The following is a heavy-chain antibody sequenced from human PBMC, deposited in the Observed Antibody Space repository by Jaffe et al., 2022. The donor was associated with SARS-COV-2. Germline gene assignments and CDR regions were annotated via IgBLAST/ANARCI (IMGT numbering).Heavy chain of an antibody. Sequence: QVQLVQSGAEVKKPGSSVKVSCKASGGTFSSYTISWVRQAPGQGLEWMGRIIPILGIANYAQKFQGRVTITADKSTSTAYMELSSLRSEDTAVYYCAGGGELSYCGGDCYWWGYFDYWGQGTLVTVSS. CDR2: IIPILGIA. CDR1: GGTFSSYT. D-gene: IGHD2-21*02. CDR3: AGGGELSYCGGDCYWWGYFDY. J-gene: IGHJ4*02. V-gene: IGHV1-69*02.